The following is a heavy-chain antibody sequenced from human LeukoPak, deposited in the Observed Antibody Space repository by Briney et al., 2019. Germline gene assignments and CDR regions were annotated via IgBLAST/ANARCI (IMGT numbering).Heavy chain of an antibody. V-gene: IGHV4-39*07. CDR1: GGSISSSSYH. Sequence: PSETLSLTCSVSGGSISSSSYHWGWIRQPPGKGLEWIGSTYYAGSTYYNPSLKSRVTISVDTSKNQFSLKLSSVTAADTAVYYCARERNYGDYGYWGQGTLVTVSS. CDR2: TYYAGST. J-gene: IGHJ4*02. CDR3: ARERNYGDYGY. D-gene: IGHD4-17*01.